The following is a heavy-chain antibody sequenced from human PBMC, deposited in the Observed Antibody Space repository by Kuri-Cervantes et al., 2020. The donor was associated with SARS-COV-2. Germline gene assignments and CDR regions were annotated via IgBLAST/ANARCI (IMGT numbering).Heavy chain of an antibody. J-gene: IGHJ6*02. CDR1: GGSISSSSYY. V-gene: IGHV4-61*01. CDR2: IYYSGST. D-gene: IGHD3-3*01. Sequence: SETLSLTCTVSGGSISSSSYYWSWIRQPPGKGLEWIGYIYYSGSTNYNPSLKSRVTISVDTSKNQFSLKLSSVTAADTAVYYCARDRREITIFGAIYYGMDVWGQGTTVTVSS. CDR3: ARDRREITIFGAIYYGMDV.